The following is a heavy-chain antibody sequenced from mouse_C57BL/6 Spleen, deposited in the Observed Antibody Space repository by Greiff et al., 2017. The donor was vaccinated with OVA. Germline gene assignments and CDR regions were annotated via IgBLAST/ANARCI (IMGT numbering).Heavy chain of an antibody. CDR1: GYSITSGYY. CDR2: ISYDGSN. V-gene: IGHV3-6*01. CDR3: AREGDDGGTY. Sequence: EVKLQESGPGLVKPSQSLSLTCSVTGYSITSGYYWNWIRQFPGNKLEWMGYISYDGSNNYNPSLKNRISITRDTSKNQFFLKLNSVTTEDTATYYCAREGDDGGTYWGQGTTLTVSS. D-gene: IGHD2-12*01. J-gene: IGHJ2*01.